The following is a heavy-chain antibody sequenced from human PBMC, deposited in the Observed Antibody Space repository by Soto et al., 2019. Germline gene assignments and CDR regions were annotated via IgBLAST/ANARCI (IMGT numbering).Heavy chain of an antibody. CDR3: AKDPPFPPYYYDSSGYY. J-gene: IGHJ4*02. D-gene: IGHD3-22*01. V-gene: IGHV3-23*01. CDR1: GFTFSSYA. Sequence: GGSLRLSCAASGFTFSSYAMSWVRQAPGKGLEWVSAISGSGGSTYYADSVKGRFTISRDNSKNTLYLQMNSLRAEDTAVYYCAKDPPFPPYYYDSSGYYCGQGTLVTVSS. CDR2: ISGSGGST.